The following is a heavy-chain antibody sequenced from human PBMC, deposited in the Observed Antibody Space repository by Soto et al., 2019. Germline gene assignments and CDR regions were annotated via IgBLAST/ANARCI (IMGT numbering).Heavy chain of an antibody. CDR2: IDPSDSYT. J-gene: IGHJ6*02. CDR1: GYSFTSSW. Sequence: PVEAVKISCKPCGYSFTSSWIGWVRQKPGKGLEWMGRIDPSDSYTDYSPSFQGHVTISADKSISTAYLQWSSLEASDAAIYYCARQHTLYGRDVWGQGTTVTVSS. V-gene: IGHV5-10-1*01. CDR3: ARQHTLYGRDV.